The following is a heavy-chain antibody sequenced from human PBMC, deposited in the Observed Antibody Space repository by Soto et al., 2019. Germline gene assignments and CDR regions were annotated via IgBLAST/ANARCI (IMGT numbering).Heavy chain of an antibody. V-gene: IGHV5-51*01. CDR3: ARCLGYCSGGSYYRLGYYYGMDV. Sequence: PGESLKISCKGSGYSFTSYWIGWVRQMPGKGLEWMGIIYPGDSDTRYSPSFQGQVTISADKSISTAYLQWSSLKASDTAMYYCARCLGYCSGGSYYRLGYYYGMDVWGQGTTVTVYS. CDR1: GYSFTSYW. CDR2: IYPGDSDT. J-gene: IGHJ6*02. D-gene: IGHD2-15*01.